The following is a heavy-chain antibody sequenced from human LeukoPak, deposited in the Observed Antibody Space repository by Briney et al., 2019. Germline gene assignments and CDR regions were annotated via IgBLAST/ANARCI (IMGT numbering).Heavy chain of an antibody. CDR2: ISAYNGNT. CDR1: GYTFTSYG. D-gene: IGHD3-3*01. V-gene: IGHV1-18*01. CDR3: ARDPIGSIFGVSDYYYYYIDV. J-gene: IGHJ6*03. Sequence: GASVKVSCKASGYTFTSYGISWVRQTPGQGLEWMGWISAYNGNTNYAQKLQGRVTMTTDTSTSTAYMELRSLRSDDTAVYYCARDPIGSIFGVSDYYYYYIDVWGKGTTVTVSS.